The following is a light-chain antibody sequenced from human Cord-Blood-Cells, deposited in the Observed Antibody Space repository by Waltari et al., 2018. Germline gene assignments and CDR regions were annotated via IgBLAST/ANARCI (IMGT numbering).Light chain of an antibody. CDR2: EVS. Sequence: QSALTQPASVSGSPGQSITISCTGTSSDVGGYNYVSWYQQHQGKAPKLMIYEVSNRPSGVSNRFSGSKSGNTASLTISALQAEDEADYYCSSYTSSSTLVFGTGTKVTVL. J-gene: IGLJ1*01. CDR1: SSDVGGYNY. V-gene: IGLV2-14*01. CDR3: SSYTSSSTLV.